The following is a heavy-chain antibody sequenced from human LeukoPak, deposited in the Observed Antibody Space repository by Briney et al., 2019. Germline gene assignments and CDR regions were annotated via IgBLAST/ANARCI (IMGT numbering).Heavy chain of an antibody. D-gene: IGHD3-9*01. Sequence: GESLKISCKASGYIFTNFWIGWVRQIPGKGLEWMAIIYPSDSDIKYSPSFQGHVTISADKPINTAYLQWRSLKASDTAMYYCARAARYFEPHDSWGQGTLVTVSS. V-gene: IGHV5-51*04. CDR3: ARAARYFEPHDS. CDR1: GYIFTNFW. CDR2: IYPSDSDI. J-gene: IGHJ4*02.